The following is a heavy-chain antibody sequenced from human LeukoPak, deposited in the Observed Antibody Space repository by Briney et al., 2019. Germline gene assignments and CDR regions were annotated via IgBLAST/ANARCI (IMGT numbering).Heavy chain of an antibody. CDR1: GGSFSGYY. Sequence: SETLSLTCAVYGGSFSGYYWSWIRQPPGRGLEWIGEINHSGSTNYNPSLKSRVTISVDTSKNQFSLKLSSVTAADTAVYYCARGIIGYYDFWSGYLTASWFDPWGQGTLVTVSS. V-gene: IGHV4-34*01. D-gene: IGHD3-3*01. CDR3: ARGIIGYYDFWSGYLTASWFDP. J-gene: IGHJ5*02. CDR2: INHSGST.